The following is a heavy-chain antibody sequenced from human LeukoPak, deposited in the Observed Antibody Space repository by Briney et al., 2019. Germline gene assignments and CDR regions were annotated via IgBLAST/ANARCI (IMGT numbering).Heavy chain of an antibody. CDR3: ARAKRGYYDSSGYHTYDY. CDR1: GGTFSSYA. V-gene: IGHV1-69*05. Sequence: SSVKVSCKASGGTFSSYAISWVRQAPGQGLEWMGRITPIFGTANYAQKFQGRVTITTDESTSTAYMELSSLRSEDTAVYYCARAKRGYYDSSGYHTYDYWGQGTLVTVSS. CDR2: ITPIFGTA. D-gene: IGHD3-22*01. J-gene: IGHJ4*02.